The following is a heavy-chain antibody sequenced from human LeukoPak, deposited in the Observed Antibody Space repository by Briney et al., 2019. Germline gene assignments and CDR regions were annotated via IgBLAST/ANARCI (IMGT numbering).Heavy chain of an antibody. D-gene: IGHD2-15*01. CDR2: INTDGSRT. CDR3: VRGFGGRTDS. V-gene: IGHV3-74*01. CDR1: GXTFSSSW. Sequence: GGSLRLSCAASGXTFSSSWVHWARQAPGKGPVWVSRINTDGSRTDHADSVKGRFTISRDNAKDTLYLQMSSLRAEDTAVYYCVRGFGGRTDSWGQGTEVTVST. J-gene: IGHJ5*01.